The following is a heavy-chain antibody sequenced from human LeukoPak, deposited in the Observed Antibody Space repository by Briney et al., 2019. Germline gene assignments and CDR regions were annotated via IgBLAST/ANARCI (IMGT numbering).Heavy chain of an antibody. Sequence: SETLSLTCTVSGGSISSYYWSWIRQPPGKGLEWIGYIYYSGSTNYNPSLKSRVTISVDTSKNQFSLKLSSVTAADTAVYYCARTTPGSYSSSWYDYYYYCGMDVWDQGTTVTVSS. CDR1: GGSISSYY. D-gene: IGHD6-13*01. CDR3: ARTTPGSYSSSWYDYYYYCGMDV. CDR2: IYYSGST. J-gene: IGHJ6*02. V-gene: IGHV4-59*01.